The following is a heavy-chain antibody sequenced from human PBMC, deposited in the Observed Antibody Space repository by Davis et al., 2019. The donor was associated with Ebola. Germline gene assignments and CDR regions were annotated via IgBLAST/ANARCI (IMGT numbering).Heavy chain of an antibody. CDR3: ARGDDILTGYYIWTPDWTLDY. J-gene: IGHJ4*02. D-gene: IGHD3-9*01. Sequence: PGGSLRLSCAASGFTFSSYEMNWVRQAPGKGLEWVSYISSSGSTIYYADSVKGRFTISKDNAKNSLYLQMNSLRAEDTAVYYCARGDDILTGYYIWTPDWTLDYWGQGTLVTVSS. CDR2: ISSSGSTI. CDR1: GFTFSSYE. V-gene: IGHV3-48*03.